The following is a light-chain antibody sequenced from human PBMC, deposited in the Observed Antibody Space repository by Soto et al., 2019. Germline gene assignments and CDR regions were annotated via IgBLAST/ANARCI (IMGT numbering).Light chain of an antibody. J-gene: IGKJ4*01. Sequence: EIVLTQSPGTLSLSPGERATLSCRASQSVSSSYLAWYQQKPGQAPRLLIYGASSRATCIPDRFSGSGSGTDFTFTFRRLGPEEFAVYYCHQYDSSPLTFGGGTKVEIK. CDR3: HQYDSSPLT. CDR2: GAS. CDR1: QSVSSSY. V-gene: IGKV3-20*01.